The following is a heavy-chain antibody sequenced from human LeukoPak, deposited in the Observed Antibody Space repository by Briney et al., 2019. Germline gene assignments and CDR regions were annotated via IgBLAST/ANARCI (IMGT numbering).Heavy chain of an antibody. J-gene: IGHJ5*02. V-gene: IGHV4-31*03. CDR1: GGSISSGCYY. CDR2: IYYSGSP. CDR3: AREHSSSWSLVPKFDP. D-gene: IGHD6-13*01. Sequence: TSETLSLTCTVSGGSISSGCYYWSWIRQHPGKGLEWFGYIYYSGSPCYNPSLKSRVNISVDTSENQFSLKLSSVTAADTAVYYCAREHSSSWSLVPKFDPWGQGTLVTVSS.